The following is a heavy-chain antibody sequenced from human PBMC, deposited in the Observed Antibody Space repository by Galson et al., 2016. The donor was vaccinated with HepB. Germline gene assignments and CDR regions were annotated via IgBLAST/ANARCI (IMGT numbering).Heavy chain of an antibody. CDR2: LSVGGGST. CDR1: GFTFSDSA. CDR3: AKGRLAARGRCDY. J-gene: IGHJ4*02. D-gene: IGHD6-13*01. V-gene: IGHV3-23*01. Sequence: SLRLSCAASGFTFSDSAMNWVLQAPGKGLEWVSSLSVGGGSTYYADAVKGRFTISRDNSKNTLYLQMNSLRAEDTARYYCAKGRLAARGRCDYWGQGNLVTVSS.